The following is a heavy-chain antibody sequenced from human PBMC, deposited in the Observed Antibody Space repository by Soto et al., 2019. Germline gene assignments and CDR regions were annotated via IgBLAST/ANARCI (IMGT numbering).Heavy chain of an antibody. Sequence: EVQLVESGGGLVKPGGSLRLSCAASGFTFSSYSMNWVRQAPGKGLEWVSSISSSSSYIFYADSMKGRFTISRDNAKNSLFLRMNSLRAADTAVYYCAAGYSGYDLGSFDIWGQGTMVTVSS. J-gene: IGHJ3*02. CDR2: ISSSSSYI. D-gene: IGHD5-12*01. CDR3: AAGYSGYDLGSFDI. V-gene: IGHV3-21*01. CDR1: GFTFSSYS.